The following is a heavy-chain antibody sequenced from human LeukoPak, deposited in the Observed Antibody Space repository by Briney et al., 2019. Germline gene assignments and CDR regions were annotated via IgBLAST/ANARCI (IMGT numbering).Heavy chain of an antibody. CDR1: GYSISSGYY. CDR3: AREGRIVCSGGSCYFDY. J-gene: IGHJ4*02. D-gene: IGHD2-15*01. V-gene: IGHV4-38-2*02. CDR2: IYHSGST. Sequence: SETLSLTCAVSGYSISSGYYWGWIRQPPGKGLEWIVSIYHSGSTYYNPSLKSRVTISVDTSKNQFSLKLSSVTAADTAVYYCAREGRIVCSGGSCYFDYWGQGTLVTVSS.